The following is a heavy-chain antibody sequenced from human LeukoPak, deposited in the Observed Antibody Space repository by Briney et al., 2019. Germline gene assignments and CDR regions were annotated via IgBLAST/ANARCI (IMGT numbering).Heavy chain of an antibody. Sequence: GGSLRLSCAASGFTFSSYGMHWVRQAPGKGLEWVAVISYDGSNKYYADSVKGRFTISRDNSKNTLYLQTNSLRAEDTAVYYCAKSITHGTYYYYGMDVWGQGTTVTVSS. D-gene: IGHD1-14*01. CDR3: AKSITHGTYYYYGMDV. CDR1: GFTFSSYG. J-gene: IGHJ6*02. V-gene: IGHV3-30*18. CDR2: ISYDGSNK.